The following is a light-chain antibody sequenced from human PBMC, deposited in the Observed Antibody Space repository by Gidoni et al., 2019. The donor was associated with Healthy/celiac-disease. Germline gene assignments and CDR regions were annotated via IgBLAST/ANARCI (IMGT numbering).Light chain of an antibody. CDR1: QSVSSSY. V-gene: IGKV3-20*01. Sequence: EIVLTQSPGTLSLSPGERATLSCRASQSVSSSYLAWYQQKPGQAPRLLSYGASSRATAIPDRFSGSGSGTDFTLTISRLEPEDFAVYYCQQYGSSPLTTFGQGTKVEIK. CDR2: GAS. CDR3: QQYGSSPLTT. J-gene: IGKJ1*01.